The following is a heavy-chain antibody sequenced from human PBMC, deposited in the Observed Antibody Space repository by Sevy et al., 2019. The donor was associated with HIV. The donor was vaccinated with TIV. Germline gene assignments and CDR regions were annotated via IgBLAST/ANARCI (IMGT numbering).Heavy chain of an antibody. J-gene: IGHJ6*02. Sequence: ASVKVSCKASGYTFTSYGISWVRQAPGQGLEWMGWISAYNGNTNYAQTLQGRVTMTTDTSTSPAYMELRSLRSDDTAVYYCARESADISYYYYGMDVWGQGTTVTVSS. V-gene: IGHV1-18*01. CDR1: GYTFTSYG. CDR2: ISAYNGNT. CDR3: ARESADISYYYYGMDV.